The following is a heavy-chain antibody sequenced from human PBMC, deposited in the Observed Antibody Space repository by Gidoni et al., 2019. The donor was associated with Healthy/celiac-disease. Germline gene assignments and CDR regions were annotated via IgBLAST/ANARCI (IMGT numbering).Heavy chain of an antibody. CDR2: IYYSGST. J-gene: IGHJ4*02. CDR3: ARRFCSGGSCYPDY. V-gene: IGHV4-59*01. D-gene: IGHD2-15*01. CDR1: DGSLSSYY. Sequence: QVQLQESGPGLVKPSETLSLTCHVSDGSLSSYYWSWIRQPPGKGLEWIGYIYYSGSTNYNPSLKSRVTISVDTSKNQFSLKLSSVTAADTAVYYCARRFCSGGSCYPDYWGQGTLVTVSS.